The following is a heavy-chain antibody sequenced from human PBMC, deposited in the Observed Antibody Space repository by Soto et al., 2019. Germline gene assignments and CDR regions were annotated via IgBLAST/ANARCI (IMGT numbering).Heavy chain of an antibody. J-gene: IGHJ4*02. Sequence: GGSLRLSCAASGFTFSSYAMSWVRQAPGKGLEWVSAISGSGGSTYYADSVKGRFTISRDNSKNTLYLQMNSLRAEDTAVYYCAKGSYYYDSSGYSAPVDYWGQGTLVTVSS. CDR2: ISGSGGST. V-gene: IGHV3-23*01. D-gene: IGHD3-22*01. CDR1: GFTFSSYA. CDR3: AKGSYYYDSSGYSAPVDY.